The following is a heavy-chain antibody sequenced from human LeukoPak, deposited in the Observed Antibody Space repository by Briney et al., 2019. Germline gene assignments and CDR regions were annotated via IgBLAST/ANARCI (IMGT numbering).Heavy chain of an antibody. CDR1: GGSFSSYY. D-gene: IGHD3-22*01. CDR3: ARHDSSGYHFDY. V-gene: IGHV4-39*01. CDR2: IYYSGST. Sequence: SETLSLTCAVYGGSFSSYYWGWIRQPPGKGLEWIGSIYYSGSTYYNPSLKSRVTISVDTPKNQFSLKLSSVTAADTAVYYCARHDSSGYHFDYWGQGTLVTVSS. J-gene: IGHJ4*02.